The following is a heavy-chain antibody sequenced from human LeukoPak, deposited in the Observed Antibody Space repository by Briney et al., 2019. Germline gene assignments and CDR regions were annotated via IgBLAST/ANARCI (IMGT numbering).Heavy chain of an antibody. Sequence: PGRSLRLSCAASGFTFDDYAMHWVRQAPGKGLEWVSGITWNSDTIDYADSVKGRFTISRDNAKNSSYLQMNSLRAEDTALYYCAKDTTYYYDSSGYDGFDIWGQGTMVTVSS. J-gene: IGHJ3*02. CDR2: ITWNSDTI. CDR1: GFTFDDYA. CDR3: AKDTTYYYDSSGYDGFDI. D-gene: IGHD3-22*01. V-gene: IGHV3-9*01.